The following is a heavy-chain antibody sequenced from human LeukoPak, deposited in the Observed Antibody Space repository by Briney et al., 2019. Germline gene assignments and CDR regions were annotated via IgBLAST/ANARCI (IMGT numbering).Heavy chain of an antibody. J-gene: IGHJ3*02. D-gene: IGHD5-18*01. CDR1: GGSFSGYY. V-gene: IGHV4-34*01. Sequence: SETLSLTCAVYGGSFSGYYWSWIRQPPGKGLEWIGEINHSGSTNYNPSLKSRVTISVDTSKNQFSLKLSSVTAADTAVYYCARVGYSYGYEEAFDIWGQGTMVTVSS. CDR3: ARVGYSYGYEEAFDI. CDR2: INHSGST.